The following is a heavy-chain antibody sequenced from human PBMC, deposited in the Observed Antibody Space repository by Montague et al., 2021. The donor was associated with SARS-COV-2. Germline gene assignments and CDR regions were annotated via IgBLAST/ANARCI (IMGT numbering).Heavy chain of an antibody. CDR3: ARIPVGSKYYFDF. CDR1: GDSVASNIAT. V-gene: IGHV6-1*01. CDR2: TYYRSKWYN. D-gene: IGHD2-2*01. Sequence: CAISGDSVASNIATWNWIRQSPSRGLKWLGRTYYRSKWYNDYAESVKSRIIIDPDTSKHQFSLHLNSVTPEDTAVYYCARIPVGSKYYFDFWGQGTLVTVSS. J-gene: IGHJ4*02.